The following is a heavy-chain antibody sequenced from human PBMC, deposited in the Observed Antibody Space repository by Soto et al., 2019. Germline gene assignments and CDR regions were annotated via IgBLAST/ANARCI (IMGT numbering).Heavy chain of an antibody. D-gene: IGHD3-16*02. J-gene: IGHJ3*02. CDR1: GYSFTSYL. CDR2: IYPGDSDT. V-gene: IGHV5-51*01. Sequence: PGESLKISCKGSGYSFTSYLIGWVRQMPGKGLEWMGIIYPGDSDTRYSPSFQGQVTISADKSISIAYLQWSSLKASDTALYYCARQATYYDYIWGSYRRHHDAFYIWGQGTMVTVSS. CDR3: ARQATYYDYIWGSYRRHHDAFYI.